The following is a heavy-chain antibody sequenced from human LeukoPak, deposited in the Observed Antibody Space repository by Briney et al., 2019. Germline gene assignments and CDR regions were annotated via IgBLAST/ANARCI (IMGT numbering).Heavy chain of an antibody. Sequence: SETLSLTCTVSGGSISSYYWSWIRQPAGKGLEWIGRIYTSGSTNYNPSLKSRVTMSVDTSKNQFSLKLSSVTAADTAVYYCARELHSSSWYNYYYYYMDVWGKGTTVTVSS. CDR1: GGSISSYY. CDR3: ARELHSSSWYNYYYYYMDV. J-gene: IGHJ6*03. V-gene: IGHV4-4*07. D-gene: IGHD6-13*01. CDR2: IYTSGST.